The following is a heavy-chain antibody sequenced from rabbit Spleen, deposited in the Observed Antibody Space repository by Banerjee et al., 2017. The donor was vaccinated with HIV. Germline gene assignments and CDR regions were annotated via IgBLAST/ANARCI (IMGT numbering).Heavy chain of an antibody. D-gene: IGHD1-1*01. Sequence: QSLEESGGDLVKPGASLTLTCTASGFSFSSRYYMCWVRQAPGKGLEWIACIDTSDGDTDYANWPKGRFTISKASSTTLTLRMTSLTAADTATYFCARDLVGVIGWNFYLWGQGTLVTVS. CDR3: ARDLVGVIGWNFYL. CDR2: IDTSDGDT. CDR1: GFSFSSRYY. J-gene: IGHJ4*01. V-gene: IGHV1S40*01.